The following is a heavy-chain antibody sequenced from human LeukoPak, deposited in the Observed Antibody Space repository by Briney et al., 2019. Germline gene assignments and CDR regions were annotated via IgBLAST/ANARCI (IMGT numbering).Heavy chain of an antibody. CDR3: ARGDSIAARYDAFDI. CDR1: XFPFISYH. Sequence: PGGPLRLSCAASXFPFISYHLNWVPQAPGKGLEWVSYISSSGNTISYADSVKGRFTISRDNAKNSLYLQVISLRAADTAVYYCARGDSIAARYDAFDIWGQGTMVTVSS. J-gene: IGHJ3*02. D-gene: IGHD6-6*01. CDR2: ISSSGNTI. V-gene: IGHV3-48*03.